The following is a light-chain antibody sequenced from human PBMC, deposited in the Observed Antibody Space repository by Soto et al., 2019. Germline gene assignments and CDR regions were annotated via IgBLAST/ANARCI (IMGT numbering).Light chain of an antibody. CDR1: QDISNS. J-gene: IGKJ4*01. V-gene: IGKV1-33*01. CDR2: DAS. Sequence: DIQMTQSPSSLSASVGDRVTITCQASQDISNSINWYQQKPGKAPRLLIFDASSVEAGVPSRFSAGGSGTYFTFTINSLQPEDVGPYFCQHYADLPLTFGGGTKVAIK. CDR3: QHYADLPLT.